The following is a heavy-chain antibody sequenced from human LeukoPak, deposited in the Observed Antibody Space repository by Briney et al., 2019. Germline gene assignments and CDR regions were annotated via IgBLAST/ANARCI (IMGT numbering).Heavy chain of an antibody. CDR3: AKEAKFRPFYIDY. D-gene: IGHD2/OR15-2a*01. V-gene: IGHV3-23*01. CDR2: ISGSGGST. CDR1: GFTFSSYS. J-gene: IGHJ4*02. Sequence: RAGGSLGLSCAASGFTFSSYSMNWVRQAPGKGLEWVSAISGSGGSTYYADSVKGRFTISRDNSKNTLYLQMNSLRAEDTAVYYCAKEAKFRPFYIDYWGQGTLVTVSS.